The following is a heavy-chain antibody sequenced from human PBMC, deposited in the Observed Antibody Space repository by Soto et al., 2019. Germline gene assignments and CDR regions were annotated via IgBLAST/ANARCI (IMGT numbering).Heavy chain of an antibody. CDR1: GFTFSSYS. V-gene: IGHV3-21*01. J-gene: IGHJ4*02. D-gene: IGHD3-3*01. CDR3: ARNGLEWLLFISY. CDR2: ISSSSSYI. Sequence: GGSLRLSCAASGFTFSSYSMNWVRQAPGKGLEWVSSISSSSSYIYYADSVKGRFTISRDNAKNSLYLQMNSLRAEDTAVYYCARNGLEWLLFISYWGQGTLVTVSS.